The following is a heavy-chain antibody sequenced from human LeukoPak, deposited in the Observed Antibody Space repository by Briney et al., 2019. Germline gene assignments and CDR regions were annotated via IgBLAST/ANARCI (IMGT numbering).Heavy chain of an antibody. CDR2: IYSGGST. V-gene: IGHV3-66*02. Sequence: PGGSLRLSCAASGFTVSSNYMSWVRQAPGKGLEWVSVIYSGGSTYYADSVKGRFTISRDNSKNTLYLQMNSLRAEDTAVYYCARGGRARANVGWYFDYWGQGTLVTVSS. CDR3: ARGGRARANVGWYFDY. CDR1: GFTVSSNY. J-gene: IGHJ4*02. D-gene: IGHD2-15*01.